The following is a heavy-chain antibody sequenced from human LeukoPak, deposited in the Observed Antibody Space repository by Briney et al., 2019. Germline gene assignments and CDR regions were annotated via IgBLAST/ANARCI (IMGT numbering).Heavy chain of an antibody. Sequence: SVKVSCKASGGTFSSYAISWVRQAPGQGLEWMGRIIPILGIANYAQKFRGRVTITADKSTSTAYMELSSLRSEDTAVYYCARDPGIVGATRWFDPWGQGTLVTVSS. V-gene: IGHV1-69*04. CDR1: GGTFSSYA. CDR3: ARDPGIVGATRWFDP. D-gene: IGHD1-26*01. J-gene: IGHJ5*02. CDR2: IIPILGIA.